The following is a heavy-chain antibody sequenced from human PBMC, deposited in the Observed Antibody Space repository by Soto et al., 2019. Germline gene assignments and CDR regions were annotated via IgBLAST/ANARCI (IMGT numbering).Heavy chain of an antibody. D-gene: IGHD3-10*01. Sequence: SETLSLTCTVSGGSISSYYWSWIRQPPGKGLEWIGYIYYSGSTNYNPSLKSRVTISVDTSKNQFSLKLSSVTAADTAVYYCARDLDGSGSYYTDYWGPGTLVTVSS. CDR1: GGSISSYY. J-gene: IGHJ4*02. V-gene: IGHV4-59*01. CDR3: ARDLDGSGSYYTDY. CDR2: IYYSGST.